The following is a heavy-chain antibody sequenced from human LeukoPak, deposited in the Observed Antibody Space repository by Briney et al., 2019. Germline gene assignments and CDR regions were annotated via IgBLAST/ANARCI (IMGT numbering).Heavy chain of an antibody. J-gene: IGHJ4*02. CDR2: VSYNGHT. D-gene: IGHD4-17*01. Sequence: KPSETLSLTCAVHGGSFSGYYWTWLRQPPGRGLEWIGYVSYNGHTNYHPSLKSRVSISVDTSKNEFSLKLNSVTAADTAVYYCARGWYGDYAIDDWGQGTLVTVSS. CDR3: ARGWYGDYAIDD. CDR1: GGSFSGYY. V-gene: IGHV4-59*01.